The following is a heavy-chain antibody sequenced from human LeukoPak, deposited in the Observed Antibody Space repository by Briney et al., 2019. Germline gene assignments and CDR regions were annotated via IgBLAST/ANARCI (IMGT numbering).Heavy chain of an antibody. V-gene: IGHV3-53*01. J-gene: IGHJ4*02. D-gene: IGHD3-22*01. CDR3: ARGDSSGYYECYFDY. CDR1: GFTASSNY. CDR2: IYSGGST. Sequence: GGSLRLSCAASGFTASSNYMSWVRQAPGKGLEWVSVIYSGGSTYYADSVKGRFTISRDNSKNTLYLQMNSLRAEDTAVYYCARGDSSGYYECYFDYWGQGTLVTVSS.